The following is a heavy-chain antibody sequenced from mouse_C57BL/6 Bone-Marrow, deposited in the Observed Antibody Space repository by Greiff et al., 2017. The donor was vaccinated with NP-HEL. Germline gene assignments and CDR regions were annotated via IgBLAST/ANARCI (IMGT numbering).Heavy chain of an antibody. CDR2: ISSGGSYT. V-gene: IGHV5-6*01. J-gene: IGHJ4*01. CDR1: GFTFSSYG. CDR3: ARQITTVVAYYAMDY. D-gene: IGHD1-1*01. Sequence: EVKLVESGGDLVKPGGSLKLSCAASGFTFSSYGMSWVRQTPDKRLEWVATISSGGSYTYYPDSVKGRFTISRDNAKNTLYLQMSSLKSEDTAMYYCARQITTVVAYYAMDYWGQGTSVTVSS.